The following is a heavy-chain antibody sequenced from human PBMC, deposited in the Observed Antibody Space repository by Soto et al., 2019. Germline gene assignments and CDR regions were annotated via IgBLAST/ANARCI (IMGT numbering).Heavy chain of an antibody. D-gene: IGHD2-21*01. CDR2: VSYDGSNK. J-gene: IGHJ4*02. CDR1: GFTFSSYA. CDR3: ARYGDCFDY. Sequence: QVQLVESGGGVVQPGRSLRLSCAASGFTFSSYAMHWVRQAPGKGLEWVAVVSYDGSNKYYADSVKGRFTISRDNSTNTLYLQMNSLRAEDTAVYYCARYGDCFDYWGQGTLVTVSS. V-gene: IGHV3-30-3*01.